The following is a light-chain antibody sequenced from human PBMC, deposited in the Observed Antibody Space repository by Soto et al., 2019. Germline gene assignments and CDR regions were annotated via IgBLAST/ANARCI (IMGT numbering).Light chain of an antibody. CDR1: KLGDKY. CDR3: QAWDSSTVD. Sequence: SYELTQPPSVSVSPGQTASITCSGDKLGDKYACWYQQRPGQSPVLVIYQDRKRPSGIPERFSGSNSGNTATLTISGTQAMDEADYYCQAWDSSTVDFGGGTKVTVL. V-gene: IGLV3-1*01. CDR2: QDR. J-gene: IGLJ2*01.